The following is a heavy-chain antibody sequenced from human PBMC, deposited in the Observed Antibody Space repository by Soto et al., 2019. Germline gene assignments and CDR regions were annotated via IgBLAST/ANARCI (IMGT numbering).Heavy chain of an antibody. Sequence: QVQLQESGPGLVKPSQTLSLTCTVSDDSLTTNKYARTWIRKNQEKALEGIGYVYSNGNTRSNPPHPSRVAVSVDTSKSPFSLSLSSVTAADTAVYFWASASYFHPSGSYYFVSWGQGTLVTVSS. CDR2: VYSNGNT. CDR3: ASASYFHPSGSYYFVS. CDR1: DDSLTTNKYA. J-gene: IGHJ4*02. D-gene: IGHD3-10*01. V-gene: IGHV4-31*03.